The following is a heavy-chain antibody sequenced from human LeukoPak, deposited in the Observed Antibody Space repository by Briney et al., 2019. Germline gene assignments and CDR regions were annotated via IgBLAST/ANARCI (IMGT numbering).Heavy chain of an antibody. V-gene: IGHV3-23*01. J-gene: IGHJ4*02. CDR1: GFTFNTYG. CDR3: ARVGVGTVAGNYFDD. Sequence: SGGSLRLSCAASGFTFNTYGMSWVRQAPGGGLEWVSTLSASGGSTYYADSVKGRFAISRHNSDNTLYLEMNSLRPDDTAVYYCARVGVGTVAGNYFDDWGQGTLVTVSS. CDR2: LSASGGST. D-gene: IGHD6-19*01.